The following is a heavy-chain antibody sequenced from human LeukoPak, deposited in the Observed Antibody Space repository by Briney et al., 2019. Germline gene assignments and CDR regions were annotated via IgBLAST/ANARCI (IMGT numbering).Heavy chain of an antibody. V-gene: IGHV3-20*04. D-gene: IGHD2-21*01. CDR3: ARVGIAPFDY. J-gene: IGHJ4*02. CDR2: INWNGGST. CDR1: GFTFDDYG. Sequence: GGSLRLSCAASGFTFDDYGMSWVREAPGMGLEWVSGINWNGGSTGYADSVKGRFTISRDNAKNSLYLQMNSLRAEDTALYYCARVGIAPFDYWGQGTPVTVSS.